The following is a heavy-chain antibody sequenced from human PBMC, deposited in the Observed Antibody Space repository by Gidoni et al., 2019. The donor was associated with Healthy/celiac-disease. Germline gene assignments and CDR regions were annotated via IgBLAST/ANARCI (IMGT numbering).Heavy chain of an antibody. Sequence: VQLVQSGAEVKKPGASVKVSCKASGYPFTSYYMHWVRQAPGQGLEWMGIINPSGGSTSYAQKFQGRVTMTRDKSTSTVYMELSSLRSEDTAVYYCARDPKSGSYVGYLDYWGQGTLVTVSS. J-gene: IGHJ4*02. D-gene: IGHD1-26*01. CDR3: ARDPKSGSYVGYLDY. V-gene: IGHV1-46*01. CDR1: GYPFTSYY. CDR2: INPSGGST.